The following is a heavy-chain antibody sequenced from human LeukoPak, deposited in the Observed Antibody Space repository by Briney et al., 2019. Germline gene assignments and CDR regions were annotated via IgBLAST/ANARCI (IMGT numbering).Heavy chain of an antibody. CDR1: GFTFSSYW. J-gene: IGHJ4*02. CDR2: LNSDGSST. CDR3: ARVSDILTGYYYFDY. V-gene: IGHV3-74*01. D-gene: IGHD3-9*01. Sequence: GGSLRLSCAASGFTFSSYWMHWVRQAPGKGLVWVSRLNSDGSSTSYADSVKGRFTISRDNAKNTLYLQMNSLRAEDTAVYYCARVSDILTGYYYFDYWGQGTLVTVSS.